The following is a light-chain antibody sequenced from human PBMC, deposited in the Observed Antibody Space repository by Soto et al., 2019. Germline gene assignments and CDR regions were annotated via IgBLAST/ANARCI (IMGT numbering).Light chain of an antibody. CDR1: QSVDSY. J-gene: IGKJ5*01. CDR2: VAS. CDR3: QQRRSWPIS. Sequence: EIVLTQSPATLSLSPGERATLSCRASQSVDSYLAWYQQKPGQSPRLLIYVASNKTTGIPARFSGSGSETGFTLTISSLEPEDFAVYYCQQRRSWPISFGQGTRLEIK. V-gene: IGKV3-11*01.